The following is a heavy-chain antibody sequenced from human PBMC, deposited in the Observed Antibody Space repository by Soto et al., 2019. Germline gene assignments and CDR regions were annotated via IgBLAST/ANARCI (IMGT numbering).Heavy chain of an antibody. CDR1: GDSISGSPYY. CDR3: ARLQTAVPHY. CDR2: IFHDGYI. V-gene: IGHV4-39*01. Sequence: QVQLQESGPGLVMASETLSLTCSVSGDSISGSPYYWGWIRQPPGKRLEWIGSIFHDGYIVYTPSLKSRVTISVDTSKNQFSLKLTSVAAADTAIYFCARLQTAVPHYWGQGILVTVSS. D-gene: IGHD6-13*01. J-gene: IGHJ4*02.